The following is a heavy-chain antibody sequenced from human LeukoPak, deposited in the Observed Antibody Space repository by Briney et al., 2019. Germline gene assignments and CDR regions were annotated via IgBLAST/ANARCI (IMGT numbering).Heavy chain of an antibody. CDR3: ARDERFCNGDNHYPDLGY. CDR1: GYTFTGYY. J-gene: IGHJ4*02. CDR2: IHPNTGAT. D-gene: IGHD2-15*01. V-gene: IGHV1-2*02. Sequence: ASVKVSCKASGYTFTGYYIFWVRQAPGQGLEWMGCIHPNTGATKYAQNFQGRVTLTKDTSIRTTFMELSSLRSDDTAFYYCARDERFCNGDNHYPDLGYWGQGNLVTVSS.